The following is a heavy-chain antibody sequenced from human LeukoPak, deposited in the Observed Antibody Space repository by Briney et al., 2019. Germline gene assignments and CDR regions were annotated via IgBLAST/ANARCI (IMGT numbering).Heavy chain of an antibody. J-gene: IGHJ4*02. CDR3: ARDKGWPISYFDS. CDR1: GVTSGNYW. D-gene: IGHD3-3*02. CDR2: IKQDGSEE. Sequence: WGSLRLSCAASGVTSGNYWMSWVRQAPGKGLEWVANIKQDGSEEYYVDSVKGGLAISRDTAKNSLYLQMNSLRAEDPAVSYCARDKGWPISYFDSWGQGTQVTVSS. V-gene: IGHV3-7*05.